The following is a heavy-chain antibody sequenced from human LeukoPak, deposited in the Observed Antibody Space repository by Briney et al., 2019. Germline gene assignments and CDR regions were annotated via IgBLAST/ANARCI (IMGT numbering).Heavy chain of an antibody. CDR1: GGTFSSYA. CDR3: ASARETYYYDSRRLGAFDI. V-gene: IGHV1-69*13. J-gene: IGHJ3*02. Sequence: ASVKVSCKGSGGTFSSYAISWVRQAPGQGLEWMGGIIPIFGTANYAQKFQGRVTITADESTSTAYMELSSLRSEDTAVYYCASARETYYYDSRRLGAFDIWRQGTMVTVSS. D-gene: IGHD3-22*01. CDR2: IIPIFGTA.